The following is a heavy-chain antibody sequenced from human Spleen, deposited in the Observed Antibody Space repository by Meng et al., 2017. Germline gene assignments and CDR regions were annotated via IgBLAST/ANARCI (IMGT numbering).Heavy chain of an antibody. CDR2: INHSGST. CDR1: GGSFSGYY. D-gene: IGHD6-19*01. V-gene: IGHV4-34*01. CDR3: ARGVAVAGLDY. Sequence: QVQLQQWGVGLLKPSETLSLTCAVYGGSFSGYYWSWIRQPPGKGLEWIGEINHSGSTNYNPSLKSRVTISVDTSKNQFSLKLSSVTAADTAVYYCARGVAVAGLDYWGQGTLVTVSS. J-gene: IGHJ4*02.